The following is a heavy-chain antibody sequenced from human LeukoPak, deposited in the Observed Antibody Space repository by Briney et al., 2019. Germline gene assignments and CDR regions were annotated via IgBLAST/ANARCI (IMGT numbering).Heavy chain of an antibody. CDR2: IYSGGST. CDR1: GFTVSSNY. J-gene: IGHJ4*02. D-gene: IGHD2-2*03. V-gene: IGHV3-53*01. CDR3: AGSFYGF. Sequence: GGSLRPSCAASGFTVSSNYMSWVRQAPGKGLEWVSVIYSGGSTYYADFVKGRFTISRDNSKNTLYLQMNILMSEDTVWYYCAGSFYGFGGQGTLVTVFS.